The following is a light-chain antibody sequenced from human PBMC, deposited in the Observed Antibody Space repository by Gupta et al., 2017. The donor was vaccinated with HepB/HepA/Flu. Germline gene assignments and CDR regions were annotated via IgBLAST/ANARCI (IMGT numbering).Light chain of an antibody. V-gene: IGKV1-8*01. CDR2: AAS. J-gene: IGKJ3*01. Sequence: AIRMTPSPSSFSASTGDRVTIPCRASQGISSYLAWYQQKPGKAPKLLIYAASTSQSGVPSRFSGSGSGTDFTLTISCLQAEDFANYYCQQYYSYPFTFGPGTKVEIK. CDR3: QQYYSYPFT. CDR1: QGISSY.